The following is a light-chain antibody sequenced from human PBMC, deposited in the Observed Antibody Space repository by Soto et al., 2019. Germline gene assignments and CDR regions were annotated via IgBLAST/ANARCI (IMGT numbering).Light chain of an antibody. Sequence: QSALTQPPSVSGAPGQRVTISCTGSSSNIGAGYDVHWYQQLPGTAPKLLIYGNSNRPSGVPDRFSGSKSGTSASLAITGLQDGDEADYYCQSYDSSLSGVVFGGGTKLTVL. CDR3: QSYDSSLSGVV. J-gene: IGLJ2*01. V-gene: IGLV1-40*01. CDR1: SSNIGAGYD. CDR2: GNS.